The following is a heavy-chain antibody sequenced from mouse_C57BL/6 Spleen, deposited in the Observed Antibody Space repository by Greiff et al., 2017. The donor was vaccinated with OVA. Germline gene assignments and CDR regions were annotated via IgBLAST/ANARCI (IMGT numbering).Heavy chain of an antibody. CDR3: ARRYDNYFDY. V-gene: IGHV1-26*01. J-gene: IGHJ2*01. CDR2: INPNNGGT. CDR1: GYTFTDYY. Sequence: VQLKESGPELVKPGASVKISCKASGYTFTDYYMNWVKQSHGKSLEWIGDINPNNGGTSYNQKFKGKSTLTVDKSSSTAYMELRSLTSEDSAVYYCARRYDNYFDYWGQGTTLTVSS. D-gene: IGHD2-3*01.